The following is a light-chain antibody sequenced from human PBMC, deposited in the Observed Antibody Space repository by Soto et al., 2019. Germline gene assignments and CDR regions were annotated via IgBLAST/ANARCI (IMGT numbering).Light chain of an antibody. V-gene: IGLV3-21*02. CDR2: DDS. J-gene: IGLJ2*01. CDR1: NIKSKS. CDR3: QVWDTGNDHVV. Sequence: SYELTQPPSVSVAPGQTARITCGGNNIKSKSVHWYQQRPGPAPVLVVHDDSDRPSGIPERFSGSNSENTATLIITRVEAVDEADYYCQVWDTGNDHVVFGGGTKLTVL.